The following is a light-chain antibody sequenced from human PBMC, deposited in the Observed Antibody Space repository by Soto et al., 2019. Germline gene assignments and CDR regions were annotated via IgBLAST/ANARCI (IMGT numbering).Light chain of an antibody. J-gene: IGKJ1*01. Sequence: EIVMTQSPATLSVSPGERATLSCRASPSVSSNLAWYQQKPGQAPRLLIYGASTRATGIPARFSGSGSGTEFTLTISNLQSEDFAVYYCQQYNNWPGTFGQGTKVEIK. CDR2: GAS. CDR3: QQYNNWPGT. CDR1: PSVSSN. V-gene: IGKV3-15*01.